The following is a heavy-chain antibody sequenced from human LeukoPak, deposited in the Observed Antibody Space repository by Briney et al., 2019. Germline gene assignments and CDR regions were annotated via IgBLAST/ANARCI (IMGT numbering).Heavy chain of an antibody. D-gene: IGHD4-17*01. CDR1: GGSISSGDYY. CDR3: ARDLGSSDYGDYWAPHFDY. CDR2: ISSSGSTI. V-gene: IGHV3-11*01. J-gene: IGHJ4*02. Sequence: LSLTCTVSGGSISSGDYYWSWIRQPPGKGLEWVSYISSSGSTIYYADSVKGRFTISRDDAKNSLYLQMNSLRAEDTAVYYCARDLGSSDYGDYWAPHFDYWGQGTLVTVSS.